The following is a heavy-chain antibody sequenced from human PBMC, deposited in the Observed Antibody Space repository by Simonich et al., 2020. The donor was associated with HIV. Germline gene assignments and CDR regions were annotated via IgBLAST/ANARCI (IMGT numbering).Heavy chain of an antibody. Sequence: QVQLVESGGGVVQPGRSLRLSCAASGFTLSSNAMHWVRQAPGKGIEWVAIISYDEINKYFADSVKGRFTISRDNSKNTLYLQINSLRAEDTAVYYCARGKPIQHWGQGTLVTVSS. J-gene: IGHJ1*01. D-gene: IGHD3-3*01. CDR2: ISYDEINK. CDR3: ARGKPIQH. V-gene: IGHV3-30*07. CDR1: GFTLSSNA.